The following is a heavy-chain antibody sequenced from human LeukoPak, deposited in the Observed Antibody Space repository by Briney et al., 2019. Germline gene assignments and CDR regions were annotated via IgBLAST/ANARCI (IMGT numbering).Heavy chain of an antibody. V-gene: IGHV3-23*01. CDR3: AKSGPADYYDTRGYYCPFDY. CDR2: ISSSGDST. D-gene: IGHD3-22*01. Sequence: GGSLRLSCAASGFTFSSYAISWVRQAPGKGLEWVSAISSSGDSTYYADSVKGRFTISRDNPKNTLSLQMNSLRAEDTAIYYCAKSGPADYYDTRGYYCPFDYWGQGTLVTVSS. CDR1: GFTFSSYA. J-gene: IGHJ4*02.